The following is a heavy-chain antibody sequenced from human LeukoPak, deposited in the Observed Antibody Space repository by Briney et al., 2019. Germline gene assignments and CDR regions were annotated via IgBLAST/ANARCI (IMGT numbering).Heavy chain of an antibody. CDR2: ISSSSSTI. V-gene: IGHV3-48*04. J-gene: IGHJ3*02. Sequence: GGSLRLSCAASGFTFSSYSINWVRQAPGKWLEWLSYISSSSSTIYYADSVKGRFTISRDNAKNSLYLQMNSLRAEDTAVYYCARGRIQLWFDAFDIWGQGTMVAVSS. CDR3: ARGRIQLWFDAFDI. D-gene: IGHD5-18*01. CDR1: GFTFSSYS.